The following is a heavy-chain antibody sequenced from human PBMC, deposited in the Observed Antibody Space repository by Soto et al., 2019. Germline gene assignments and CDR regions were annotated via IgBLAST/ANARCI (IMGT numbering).Heavy chain of an antibody. CDR3: ARDLAKGGGSAGFDY. Sequence: QVQLVQSGAEVKKPGASVKVSCKASGYTFTGYYIHWVRQAPGQGLEWMGWINPNSGGTKYPQKFQCRVTMTRDTSIRTVYMSLTGLKSDDTAVYFCARDLAKGGGSAGFDYWGQGTLVAVSS. J-gene: IGHJ4*02. D-gene: IGHD2-15*01. CDR1: GYTFTGYY. V-gene: IGHV1-2*02. CDR2: INPNSGGT.